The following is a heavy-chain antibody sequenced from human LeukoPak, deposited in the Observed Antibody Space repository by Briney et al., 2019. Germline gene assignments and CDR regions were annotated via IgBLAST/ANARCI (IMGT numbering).Heavy chain of an antibody. CDR1: GFSLSGYW. CDR2: LHADGNEK. V-gene: IGHV3-7*01. D-gene: IGHD5-12*01. Sequence: GGSLRLSCAAPGFSLSGYWMSWVRQAPGKGLEWVARLHADGNEKNYVDSVKGRFTVSRDNAKNSLYLQMNSLRVEDTAVYYCARGGYSFDYLGQGTLVTVSS. J-gene: IGHJ4*02. CDR3: ARGGYSFDY.